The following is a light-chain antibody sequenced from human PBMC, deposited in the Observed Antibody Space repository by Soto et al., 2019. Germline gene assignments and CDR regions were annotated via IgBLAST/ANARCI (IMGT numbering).Light chain of an antibody. CDR2: DVS. CDR1: QSARSY. Sequence: EIVLTQSPVTLSLSPGERATISCRASQSARSYLAWYQQKPGQAPRLLIYDVSNRATGIPARFSGSGSGTDFTLTISSLEPEDFAVYYCQQRSNWPWTFGQGTKVDIK. V-gene: IGKV3-11*01. J-gene: IGKJ1*01. CDR3: QQRSNWPWT.